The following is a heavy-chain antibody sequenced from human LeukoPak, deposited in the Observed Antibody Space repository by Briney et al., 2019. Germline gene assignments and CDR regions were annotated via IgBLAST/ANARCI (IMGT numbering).Heavy chain of an antibody. CDR3: ARSKAAAFKY. CDR1: GGSISSGSYY. D-gene: IGHD6-13*01. Sequence: SETLSLTCTVSGGSISSGSYYWSWIRQPAGKGLEWIGRIYSSGSTNYNPSLKSRVTISVDTSKNQFSLKLSSVTAADTAVYYCARSKAAAFKYWGQGNLVIVSS. V-gene: IGHV4-61*02. CDR2: IYSSGST. J-gene: IGHJ4*02.